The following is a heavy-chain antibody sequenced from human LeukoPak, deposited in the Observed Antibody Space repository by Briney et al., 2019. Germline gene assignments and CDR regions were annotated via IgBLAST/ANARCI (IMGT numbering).Heavy chain of an antibody. CDR3: TRVPYDYVWGSYRYAWFDP. D-gene: IGHD3-16*02. CDR1: GFTFGDYA. J-gene: IGHJ5*02. Sequence: GGSLRLSCTASGFTFGDYAMSWVRQAPGKGLEWVGFIRSKAYGRTTEYAASVKGRFTISRDDSKSIAYLQMNSLRTEDTAVYYCTRVPYDYVWGSYRYAWFDPWGQGTLVTVSS. V-gene: IGHV3-49*04. CDR2: IRSKAYGRTT.